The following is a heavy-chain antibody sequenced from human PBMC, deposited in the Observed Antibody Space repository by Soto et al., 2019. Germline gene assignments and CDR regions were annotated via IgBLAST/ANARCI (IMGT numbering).Heavy chain of an antibody. CDR3: AKGRSYYYYYGVDV. CDR2: IIDSGGST. CDR1: GFTFSSCA. J-gene: IGHJ6*02. Sequence: PGGSQSLSCTASGFTFSSCAMGWVRQAPGKGLEWVSDIIDSGGSTYYADSVKGRFTISRDNSKSTLYLQMNSLRAEDTALYYCAKGRSYYYYYGVDVWGQGTTVTVSS. V-gene: IGHV3-23*01.